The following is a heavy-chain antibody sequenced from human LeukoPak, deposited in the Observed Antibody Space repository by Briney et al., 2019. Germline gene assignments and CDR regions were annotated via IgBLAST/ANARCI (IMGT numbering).Heavy chain of an antibody. CDR1: GFIFSNYA. V-gene: IGHV3-30*01. J-gene: IGHJ4*02. CDR2: ISSYESKT. Sequence: GGSLRLSCEASGFIFSNYAMHWVRQAPGKGLEWVALISSYESKTYHADYVKGRFSISRDNSKNTLYMKLNSMRAEDTSVYYCARDSTYWYDSGSSGPHYFDYWGQGTLVTVSS. CDR3: ARDSTYWYDSGSSGPHYFDY. D-gene: IGHD3-10*01.